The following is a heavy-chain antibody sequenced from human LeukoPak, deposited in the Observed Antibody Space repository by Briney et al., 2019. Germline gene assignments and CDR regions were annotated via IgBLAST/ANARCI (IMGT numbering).Heavy chain of an antibody. J-gene: IGHJ6*02. D-gene: IGHD3-3*01. CDR3: ARGTQTRRYYDFWSGYYNYYYYGMDV. V-gene: IGHV4-34*01. CDR2: INHSGST. Sequence: PSETLSLTCAVYGGSFSGYYWSWIRQPPGKGLEWIGEINHSGSTNYNPSLKSRVTISVDTSKNQFSLKLSSVTAADTAVYYCARGTQTRRYYDFWSGYYNYYYYGMDVWGQGTTVTVSS. CDR1: GGSFSGYY.